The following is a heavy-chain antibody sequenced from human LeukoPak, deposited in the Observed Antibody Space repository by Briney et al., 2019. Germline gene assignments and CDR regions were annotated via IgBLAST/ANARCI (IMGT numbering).Heavy chain of an antibody. CDR3: ARDHLIAAAGTLDY. CDR2: IIPIFGTA. CDR1: GGTFSSYA. J-gene: IGHJ4*02. V-gene: IGHV1-69*06. D-gene: IGHD6-13*01. Sequence: SVKVSCKASGGTFSSYAISWVRQAPGQGLEWMGGIIPIFGTANYAQKFQGRVTITADKSTSTAYMEPSSLRSEDTAVYYCARDHLIAAAGTLDYWGQGALVTVSS.